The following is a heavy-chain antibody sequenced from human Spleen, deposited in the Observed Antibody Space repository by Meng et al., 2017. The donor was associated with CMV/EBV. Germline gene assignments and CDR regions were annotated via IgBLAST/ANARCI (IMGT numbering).Heavy chain of an antibody. CDR3: ARGNRVIMLNFFDH. J-gene: IGHJ4*02. V-gene: IGHV1-46*01. D-gene: IGHD2-21*01. CDR1: GYTFTSYG. CDR2: IDASGGST. Sequence: KAYGYTFTSYGSSWVRQAPGQGLEWMGIIDASGGSTTITQRFQGRVTLTRDTSTSTVYMELSSLRSEDTAVYYCARGNRVIMLNFFDHWGQGTLVTVSS.